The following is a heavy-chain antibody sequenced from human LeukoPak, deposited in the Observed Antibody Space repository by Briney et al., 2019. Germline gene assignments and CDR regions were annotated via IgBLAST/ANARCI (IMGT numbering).Heavy chain of an antibody. J-gene: IGHJ4*02. V-gene: IGHV3-64*01. CDR2: ISSNGGST. CDR3: ARGPVAVAGTAPFDY. D-gene: IGHD6-19*01. CDR1: GFTFSSYA. Sequence: GGSLRLSCAASGFTFSSYALHWVRLAPGQGLEYVSAISSNGGSTYYANSVKGRFTISRDNSKNTLYLQMGSLRDEDMGVYYCARGPVAVAGTAPFDYWGQGTLVTVPS.